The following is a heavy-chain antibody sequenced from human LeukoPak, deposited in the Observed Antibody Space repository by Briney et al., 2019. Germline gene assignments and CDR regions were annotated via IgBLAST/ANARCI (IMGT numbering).Heavy chain of an antibody. D-gene: IGHD6-25*01. J-gene: IGHJ3*02. CDR1: GFTFSSYS. Sequence: GGSLRLSCAASGFTFSSYSMNWVRQPPGKGLEWVSYISSSSTTKYYADSVKGRFTISRDNAKNSVYLQMNSLRDEDMAVYYCARHSAAADTFDIWGRGTIVTVSS. CDR2: ISSSSTTK. V-gene: IGHV3-48*02. CDR3: ARHSAAADTFDI.